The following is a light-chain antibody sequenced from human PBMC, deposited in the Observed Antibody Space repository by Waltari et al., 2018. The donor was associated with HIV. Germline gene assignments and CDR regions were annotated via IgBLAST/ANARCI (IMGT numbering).Light chain of an antibody. Sequence: SAPTPPPPVSGSPGQSVTISCTGTSSAVGAFTFVSWYHQHPAQDPRIMSYEVSSRPSGVPDRFSGSKTDNTASLTISSLQAEDDADYYCCSFAGTGDVFGSGTEVTVL. J-gene: IGLJ1*01. CDR1: SSAVGAFTF. CDR3: CSFAGTGDV. V-gene: IGLV2-11*01. CDR2: EVS.